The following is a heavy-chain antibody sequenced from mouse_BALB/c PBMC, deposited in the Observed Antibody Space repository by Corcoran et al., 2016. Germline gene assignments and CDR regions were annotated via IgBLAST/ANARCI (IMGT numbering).Heavy chain of an antibody. D-gene: IGHD1-1*01. CDR1: GYTFTNYG. Sequence: QIQLVQSGPELKKPGETVKISCKASGYTFTNYGMNWVKKAPGKGLKWMGWINTNTGESTYAEEFKGRLAFSLETSASTAYLQINNLKNEDTATYFCARDGSTPAYWGQGTLVTVSA. V-gene: IGHV9-3*02. CDR3: ARDGSTPAY. CDR2: INTNTGES. J-gene: IGHJ3*01.